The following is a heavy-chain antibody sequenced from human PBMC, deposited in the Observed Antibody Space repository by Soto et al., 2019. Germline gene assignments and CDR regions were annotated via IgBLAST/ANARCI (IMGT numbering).Heavy chain of an antibody. CDR2: IWFDGSNK. Sequence: GGSLRLSCEASGFTFSGYGMHWVRQAPGKGLEWVAVIWFDGSNKYYGDSVKGRFTISRDNSKNTLYLQMHSLTAEDTAVYYCARDVYTYNSVALDYWGQGT. J-gene: IGHJ4*02. V-gene: IGHV3-33*01. CDR1: GFTFSGYG. CDR3: ARDVYTYNSVALDY. D-gene: IGHD5-18*01.